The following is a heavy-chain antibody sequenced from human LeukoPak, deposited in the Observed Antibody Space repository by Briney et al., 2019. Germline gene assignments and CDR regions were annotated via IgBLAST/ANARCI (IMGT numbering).Heavy chain of an antibody. J-gene: IGHJ4*02. CDR3: ARGGNSDY. D-gene: IGHD2-15*01. CDR2: ISSSSSYM. V-gene: IGHV3-21*01. CDR1: GFTFSSYS. Sequence: GGSLRLSCAASGFTFSSYSMNRVRQAPGKGLEWVSSISSSSSYMYYADSVKGRFTISRDNAKNSLYLQMNSLRAEDTAVYYCARGGNSDYWGQGTLVTVSS.